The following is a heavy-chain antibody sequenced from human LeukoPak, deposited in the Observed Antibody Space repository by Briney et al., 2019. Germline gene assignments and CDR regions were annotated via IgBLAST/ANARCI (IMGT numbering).Heavy chain of an antibody. CDR1: GGSISSYY. D-gene: IGHD3-22*01. CDR2: IYTSGST. V-gene: IGHV4-4*07. Sequence: PSETLSLTCTVSGGSISSYYWSWIRQPAGKGLEWIGRIYTSGSTNYNPSLKSRVTMSVDTSKNQFSLKLSSVTAADTAVYYCARRYYYDSSGYYPFDYWGQGTLVTVSS. CDR3: ARRYYYDSSGYYPFDY. J-gene: IGHJ4*02.